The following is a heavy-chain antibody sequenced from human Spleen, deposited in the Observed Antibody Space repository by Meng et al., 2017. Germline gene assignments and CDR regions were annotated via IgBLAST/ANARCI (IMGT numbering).Heavy chain of an antibody. CDR1: GFTYSYYA. J-gene: IGHJ4*02. D-gene: IGHD6-19*01. V-gene: IGHV3-23*01. CDR2: ISGSGGST. Sequence: GGSLRLSCAASGFTYSYYAMSWVRQAPGKGLEWVSAISGSGGSTYYADSVKGRFTISRDNSKNTLYLQMNSLRAEDTAVYYCARFHSSGFDYWGQGTLVTVSS. CDR3: ARFHSSGFDY.